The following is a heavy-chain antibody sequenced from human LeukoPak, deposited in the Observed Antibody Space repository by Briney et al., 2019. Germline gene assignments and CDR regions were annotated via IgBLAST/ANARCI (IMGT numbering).Heavy chain of an antibody. CDR3: ARVVASAGSGSYYPDYFDY. Sequence: ASVKVSCKASGGTFSSYAISWVRQAPGQGLEWMGGIIPIFGTANYAQKFQGRVTITTDESTSTAYMELSSLRSEDTAVYYCARVVASAGSGSYYPDYFDYWGQGTLVTVSS. CDR1: GGTFSSYA. J-gene: IGHJ4*02. D-gene: IGHD1-26*01. CDR2: IIPIFGTA. V-gene: IGHV1-69*05.